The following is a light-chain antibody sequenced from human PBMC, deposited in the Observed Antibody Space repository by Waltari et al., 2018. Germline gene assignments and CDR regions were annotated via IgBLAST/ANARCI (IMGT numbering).Light chain of an antibody. CDR1: QSVSRN. J-gene: IGKJ2*01. CDR2: AAS. V-gene: IGKV3D-15*01. Sequence: EIVLTQSPATLPVSPRDRVNVSCGASQSVSRNLAWYQQRPGQAPRFLIYAASSRATGIPARFSGSGSGTEFILTISSLQSEDFAVYYCQQYNKSPYTFGQGTKVEIK. CDR3: QQYNKSPYT.